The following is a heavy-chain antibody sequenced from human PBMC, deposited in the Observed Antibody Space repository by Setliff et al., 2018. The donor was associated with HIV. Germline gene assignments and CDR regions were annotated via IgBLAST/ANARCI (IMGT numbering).Heavy chain of an antibody. D-gene: IGHD3-10*01. CDR3: ARGPRYGSGNYYYYYYYMDV. V-gene: IGHV4-38-2*02. CDR1: GSSMTGRYI. Sequence: PSETLSLTCIVSGSSMTGRYIWGWFRQPPGKGLQWIGNIFHSGTTRYNVSLESRLTLSVDTSKNQFSLKLSSVTAADTAVYYCARGPRYGSGNYYYYYYYMDVWGKGTTVTVSS. J-gene: IGHJ6*03. CDR2: IFHSGTT.